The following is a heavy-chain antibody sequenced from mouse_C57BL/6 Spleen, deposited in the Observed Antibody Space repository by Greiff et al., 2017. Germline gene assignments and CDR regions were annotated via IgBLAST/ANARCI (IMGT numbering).Heavy chain of an antibody. CDR2: IDPEPGGT. Sequence: QVQLQQSGAALVRPGASVTLSCKSSGYTFTDYEMHWVKQTPVPGLEWIGAIDPEPGGTAYNQKFKGKAILTADKSSSTAYMELRSLTSEDSAVYYCTRVSTRFFDYWGQGTTLTVSS. J-gene: IGHJ2*01. V-gene: IGHV1-15*01. CDR1: GYTFTDYE. D-gene: IGHD6-2*01. CDR3: TRVSTRFFDY.